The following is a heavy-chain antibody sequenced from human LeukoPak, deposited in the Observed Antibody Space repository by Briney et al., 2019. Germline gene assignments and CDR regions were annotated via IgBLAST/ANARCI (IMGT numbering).Heavy chain of an antibody. D-gene: IGHD7-27*01. CDR3: AKTSLGHAPYYYTMDV. Sequence: GGSLRLSCAASGFAFNNYAMIWVRQAPGKGLEWVSAIGGSGTSTFSADSLKGRFIISRDNSKNTLYLQMNSLRAGDTAVYYCAKTSLGHAPYYYTMDVWGQGTTVTVSS. J-gene: IGHJ6*02. V-gene: IGHV3-23*01. CDR1: GFAFNNYA. CDR2: IGGSGTST.